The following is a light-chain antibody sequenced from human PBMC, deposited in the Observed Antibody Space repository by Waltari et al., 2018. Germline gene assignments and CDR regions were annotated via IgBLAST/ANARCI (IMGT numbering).Light chain of an antibody. V-gene: IGKV3-11*01. CDR3: QQHNNWPRRT. CDR2: VSS. J-gene: IGKJ5*01. CDR1: QNIATD. Sequence: EIVLTQSPGTLSLSPGDTATLSCRASQNIATDLAWFQQRPGQAPRPIIYVSSNRAPGIPARFSGSGSGTDFTLTITSLEAEDFGIDYCQQHNNWPRRTFGQGARLDIK.